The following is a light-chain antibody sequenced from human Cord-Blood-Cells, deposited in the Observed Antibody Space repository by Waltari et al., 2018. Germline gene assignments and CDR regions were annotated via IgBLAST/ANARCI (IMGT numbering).Light chain of an antibody. Sequence: QSALTQPPSVSGSPGQSITISCTGTSRYVGGYNYVSWYQQHPGKAPNLMIYDVSNRPSGVSNRFSGSKSGNTASLTISGLQAEDEADYYCSSYTSSSTWVFGGGTKLTVL. CDR3: SSYTSSSTWV. CDR1: SRYVGGYNY. J-gene: IGLJ3*02. CDR2: DVS. V-gene: IGLV2-14*03.